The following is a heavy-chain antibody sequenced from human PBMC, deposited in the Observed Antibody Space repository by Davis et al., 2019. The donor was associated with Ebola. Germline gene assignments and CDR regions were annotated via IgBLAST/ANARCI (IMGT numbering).Heavy chain of an antibody. J-gene: IGHJ4*02. CDR2: IIPILGIA. Sequence: SVKVSCKASGYTFTSYDINWVRQAPGQGLEWMGRIIPILGIANYAQKFQGRVTITADKSTSTAYMELSSLRSEDTAVYYCARGLSEIVGATDYWGQGTLVTVSS. D-gene: IGHD1-26*01. CDR3: ARGLSEIVGATDY. CDR1: GYTFTSYD. V-gene: IGHV1-69*04.